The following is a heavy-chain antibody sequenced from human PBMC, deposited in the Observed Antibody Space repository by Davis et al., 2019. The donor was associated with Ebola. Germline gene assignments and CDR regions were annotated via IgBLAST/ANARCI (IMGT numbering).Heavy chain of an antibody. CDR2: IYYSGST. V-gene: IGHV4-59*12. CDR3: ARGYGNWFDP. Sequence: MPGGSLRLSCAVYGGSFSDYYWSWIRQPPGKGLEWIGYIYYSGSTNYNPSLKSRVTISVDTSKNQFSLKLSSVTAADTAVYYCARGYGNWFDPWGQGTLVTVSS. CDR1: GGSFSDYY. D-gene: IGHD5-18*01. J-gene: IGHJ5*02.